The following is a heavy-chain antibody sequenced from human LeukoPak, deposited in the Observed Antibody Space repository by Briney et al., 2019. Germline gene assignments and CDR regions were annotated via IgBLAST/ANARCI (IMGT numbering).Heavy chain of an antibody. J-gene: IGHJ4*02. CDR3: AKGARGIAVAGNDY. D-gene: IGHD6-19*01. CDR1: GFTFISYA. CDR2: ISGSGGST. Sequence: GGSLRLSCAASGFTFISYAMSWVRQPPGKGLEWGSAISGSGGSTYYADSVKGRFTISRDNSKNTLYLQMNSLRAEDTAVYYCAKGARGIAVAGNDYWGQGTLVTVSS. V-gene: IGHV3-23*01.